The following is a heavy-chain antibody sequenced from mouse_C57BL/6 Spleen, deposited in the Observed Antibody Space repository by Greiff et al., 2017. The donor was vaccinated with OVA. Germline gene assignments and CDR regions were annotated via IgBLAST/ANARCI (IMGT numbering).Heavy chain of an antibody. V-gene: IGHV5-4*01. CDR2: ISDGGSYT. CDR1: GFTFSSYA. J-gene: IGHJ2*01. D-gene: IGHD1-1*01. Sequence: EVHLVESGGGLVKPGGSLKLSCAASGFTFSSYAMSWVRQTPEKRLEWVATISDGGSYTYYPDNVKGRFTISRDNAKNNLYLQMSHLKSEDTAMYYCAREGLRRPYFDYWGQGTTLTVSS. CDR3: AREGLRRPYFDY.